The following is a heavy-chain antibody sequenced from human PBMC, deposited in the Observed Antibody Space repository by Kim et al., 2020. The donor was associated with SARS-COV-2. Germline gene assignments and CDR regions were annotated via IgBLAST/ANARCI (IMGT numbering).Heavy chain of an antibody. V-gene: IGHV3-48*03. CDR3: VRDVDFDWLPYCYCGMDA. J-gene: IGHJ6*02. D-gene: IGHD3-9*01. CDR2: ISSSGSYI. Sequence: GGSLRLSCAASGFTFSSYEMNWVRQAPGKGLEWVSYISSSGSYIYYADSVKGRFTISRDNAKNSLYLQMNSLRAEDTAVYYCVRDVDFDWLPYCYCGMDAWGQGTPVTGSS. CDR1: GFTFSSYE.